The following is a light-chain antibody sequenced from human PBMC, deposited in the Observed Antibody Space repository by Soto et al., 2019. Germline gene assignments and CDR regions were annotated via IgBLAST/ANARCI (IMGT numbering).Light chain of an antibody. CDR3: SARDDILSGVV. Sequence: QYVLTQPPSASGTPGQRVTISCSGSSSKIGSNHVYWYQQFPGMAPKLLMYRSDQRPTGVPDRFSGSKSGTSASLAISGLRSDDEADYYCSARDDILSGVVFGAGTKVTVL. CDR2: RSD. CDR1: SSKIGSNH. J-gene: IGLJ2*01. V-gene: IGLV1-47*01.